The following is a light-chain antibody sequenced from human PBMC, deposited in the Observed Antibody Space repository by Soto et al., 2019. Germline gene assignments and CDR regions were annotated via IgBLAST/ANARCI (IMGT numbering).Light chain of an antibody. CDR1: QSISSW. Sequence: DLPMTQSPSTLSASVGDRVTITCRASQSISSWLAWYQQKPGKAPKLLIYKASSLESGVPSRFSGRGSGTEFTRTISSLQPDDCAAYYCQQFNNYPWTFGQGTRVEIK. CDR2: KAS. V-gene: IGKV1-5*03. CDR3: QQFNNYPWT. J-gene: IGKJ1*01.